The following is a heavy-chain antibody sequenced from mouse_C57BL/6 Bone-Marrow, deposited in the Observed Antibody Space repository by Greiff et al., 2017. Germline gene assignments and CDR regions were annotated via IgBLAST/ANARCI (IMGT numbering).Heavy chain of an antibody. J-gene: IGHJ2*01. CDR2: IYPSDSET. CDR3: ARDLLRDY. D-gene: IGHD1-1*01. CDR1: GYTFTSYW. Sequence: QVQLQQPGAELVRPGSSVKLSCKASGYTFTSYWMDWVKQRPGQGLEWIGNIYPSDSETHYNQKFKDKATLTVDKSSSTAYMQLSSLTAEDSAVYYCARDLLRDYWGQGTTLTVSS. V-gene: IGHV1-61*01.